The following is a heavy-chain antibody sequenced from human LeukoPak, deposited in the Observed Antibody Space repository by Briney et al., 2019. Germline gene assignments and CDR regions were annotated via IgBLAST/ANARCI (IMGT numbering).Heavy chain of an antibody. V-gene: IGHV1-69*13. CDR2: IIPIFGTA. Sequence: GASVKVSCKASGGTFSSYAISWVRQAPGQGLEWMGGIIPIFGTANYAQKFQGRVTITADESTSTAYMELSSLRSEDTAVYYCARESNNLYYYYYYGMDVWGQGTTVTVSS. CDR1: GGTFSSYA. CDR3: ARESNNLYYYYYYGMDV. J-gene: IGHJ6*02. D-gene: IGHD1/OR15-1a*01.